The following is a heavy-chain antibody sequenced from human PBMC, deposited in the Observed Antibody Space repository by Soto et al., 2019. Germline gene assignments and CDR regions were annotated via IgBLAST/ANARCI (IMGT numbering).Heavy chain of an antibody. CDR3: AKEPKGERFTNGGIDY. V-gene: IGHV3-23*01. Sequence: EVQLLESGGGLVQPGGSLRLSCVTSGFTFSNYAMSLVRQAPGKGLEWVAVISDSGADRYYADYVKDQFTISRDNSKSKLYLQMNSLRAADTAVYYCAKEPKGERFTNGGIDYWGQGTLVTVSS. D-gene: IGHD3-16*01. CDR2: ISDSGADR. CDR1: GFTFSNYA. J-gene: IGHJ4*02.